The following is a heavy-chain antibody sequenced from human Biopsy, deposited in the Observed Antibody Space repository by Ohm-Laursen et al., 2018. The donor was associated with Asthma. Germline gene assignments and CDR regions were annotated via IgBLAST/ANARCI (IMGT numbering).Heavy chain of an antibody. CDR3: AKRRGYSGHDNDY. Sequence: SLRLSCTASGFTFSDYPMTWVRQAPGKGLEWVAVISYDGNHKFYEDSVKGRFTISRDNSKNTLYLQMNSLRTEDTAVYYCAKRRGYSGHDNDYWGRGTLVIVSS. J-gene: IGHJ4*02. CDR1: GFTFSDYP. CDR2: ISYDGNHK. D-gene: IGHD5-12*01. V-gene: IGHV3-30*18.